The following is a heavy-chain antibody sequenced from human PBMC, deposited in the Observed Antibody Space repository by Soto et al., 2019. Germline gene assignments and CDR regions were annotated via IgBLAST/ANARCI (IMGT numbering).Heavy chain of an antibody. D-gene: IGHD2-8*02. CDR3: ARLYCTSDTCDSWFDP. J-gene: IGHJ5*02. Sequence: GESLKISCTGFGYTFTTFWISWVRQMPGKGLEWMGRIDPSDSSTKYSPSFQGHVSISVDKSISTAYLQWSSLKASDTAIYYCARLYCTSDTCDSWFDPWGQGTLVTVSS. CDR2: IDPSDSST. V-gene: IGHV5-10-1*01. CDR1: GYTFTTFW.